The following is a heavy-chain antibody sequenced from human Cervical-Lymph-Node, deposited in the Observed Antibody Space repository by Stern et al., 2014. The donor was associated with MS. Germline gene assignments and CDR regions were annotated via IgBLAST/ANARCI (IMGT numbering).Heavy chain of an antibody. Sequence: VQLVESGAEVKKPGASVKVSCKASGYTFVNYYIHWVRQAPGQGLEWMGVISSGGGDTAYAQELQDRLTMTTDTSARVVYMELSGLRSEDTAMYYCTRDRESGYGAHGDWGQGTLVTVSS. CDR3: TRDRESGYGAHGD. CDR1: GYTFVNYY. D-gene: IGHD2-15*01. V-gene: IGHV1-46*04. CDR2: ISSGGGDT. J-gene: IGHJ4*02.